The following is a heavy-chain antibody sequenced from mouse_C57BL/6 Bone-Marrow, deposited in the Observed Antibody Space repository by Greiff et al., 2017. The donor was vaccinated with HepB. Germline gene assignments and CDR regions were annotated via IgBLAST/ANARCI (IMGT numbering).Heavy chain of an antibody. Sequence: PSPSLSLPFSFTFYSLTIFYYWNFILQFPFNKLEWMCYISYDGSNNYNPSLKNRISITRDTSKNQFFLKLNSVTTEDTATYYCARVRVTGFDYWGQGTTLTVSS. V-gene: IGHV3-6*01. D-gene: IGHD2-1*01. J-gene: IGHJ2*01. CDR1: FYSLTIFYY. CDR2: ISYDGSN. CDR3: ARVRVTGFDY.